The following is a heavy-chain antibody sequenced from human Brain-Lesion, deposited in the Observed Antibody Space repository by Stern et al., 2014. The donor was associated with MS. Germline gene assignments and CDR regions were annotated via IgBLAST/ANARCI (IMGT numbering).Heavy chain of an antibody. V-gene: IGHV1-2*04. CDR1: GYTFTGYY. Sequence: MQLVESGAEVKKPGASVKVSCKASGYTFTGYYMHWVRQAPGQGLEWMGWINPKSGVTNYAQKFQGWVTMTRDTSINTAYMELSRLRSDDTAVYYCATYYYDATGYNDFWGQGTLVTVSS. D-gene: IGHD3-22*01. CDR3: ATYYYDATGYNDF. J-gene: IGHJ4*02. CDR2: INPKSGVT.